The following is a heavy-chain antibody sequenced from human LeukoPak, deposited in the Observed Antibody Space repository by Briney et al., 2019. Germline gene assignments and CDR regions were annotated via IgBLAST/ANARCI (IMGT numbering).Heavy chain of an antibody. J-gene: IGHJ5*02. V-gene: IGHV4-34*01. CDR2: INHSGST. Sequence: PSETLSLTCAVYGGSFSGYYWSWIRQPPGKGLEWIGEINHSGSTNYNPSLKSRVTISVDTSKNQFSLKLSSVTAADTAVYYCASSITMAYNWFDPWGQGTLVTVSS. D-gene: IGHD3-3*01. CDR3: ASSITMAYNWFDP. CDR1: GGSFSGYY.